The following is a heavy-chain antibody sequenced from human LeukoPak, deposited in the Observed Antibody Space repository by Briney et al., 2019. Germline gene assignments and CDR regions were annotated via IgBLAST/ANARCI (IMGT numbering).Heavy chain of an antibody. CDR2: ISSSGSTI. Sequence: GGSLRLSCAASGFTVSSNYMSWVRQAPGKGLEWVSYISSSGSTIYYADSVKGRFTISRDNAKNSLYLQMNSLRAEDTAAYYCASRDYGDYVWYGAFDIWGQGTMVTVSS. D-gene: IGHD4-17*01. CDR3: ASRDYGDYVWYGAFDI. CDR1: GFTVSSNY. J-gene: IGHJ3*02. V-gene: IGHV3-11*04.